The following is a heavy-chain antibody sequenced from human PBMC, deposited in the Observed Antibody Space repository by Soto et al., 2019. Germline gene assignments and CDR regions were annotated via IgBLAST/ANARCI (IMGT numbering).Heavy chain of an antibody. D-gene: IGHD6-6*01. CDR2: ISGSGGST. CDR3: AKDHFGALGLEDSSQHDAFDI. Sequence: GGSLRLSCAASGFTFSSYAMSWVRQAPGKGLEWVSAISGSGGSTYYADSVKGRVTISRDNSKNTLYLQMNSLRTEDTAVYYCAKDHFGALGLEDSSQHDAFDIWGQGTLVTVSS. CDR1: GFTFSSYA. J-gene: IGHJ3*02. V-gene: IGHV3-23*01.